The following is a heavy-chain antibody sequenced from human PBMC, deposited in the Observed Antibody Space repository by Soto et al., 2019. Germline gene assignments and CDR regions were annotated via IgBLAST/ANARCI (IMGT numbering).Heavy chain of an antibody. CDR3: AREVYGGNYDY. D-gene: IGHD2-15*01. CDR2: IYSGGST. CDR1: GFTVSSNY. J-gene: IGHJ4*02. V-gene: IGHV3-53*01. Sequence: GGSLRFSGAASGFTVSSNYMSWVRQAPGKGLEWVSVIYSGGSTYYADSVKGRFTISRDNSKNRLYLQMNSLRAEDTAVYYCAREVYGGNYDYWGQGTLVTVSS.